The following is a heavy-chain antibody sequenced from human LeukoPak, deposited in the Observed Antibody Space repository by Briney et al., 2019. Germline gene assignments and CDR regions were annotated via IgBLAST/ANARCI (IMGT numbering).Heavy chain of an antibody. J-gene: IGHJ3*02. D-gene: IGHD3-10*01. CDR2: IYYSGST. CDR1: GGSISSYY. CDR3: ARHAINYYGSGSYYDAFDI. Sequence: SETLSLTCTVSGGSISSYYWSWIRQPAGKGLEWIGYIYYSGSTNYNPSLKSRVTISVDTSKNQFSLKLSSVTAADTAVYYCARHAINYYGSGSYYDAFDIWGQGTMVTVSS. V-gene: IGHV4-59*08.